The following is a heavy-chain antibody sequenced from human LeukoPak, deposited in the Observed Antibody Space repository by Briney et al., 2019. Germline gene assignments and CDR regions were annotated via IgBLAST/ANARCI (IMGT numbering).Heavy chain of an antibody. CDR2: IDHRGTA. V-gene: IGHV4-34*01. J-gene: IGHJ4*02. Sequence: SETLSLTCTVYGASYNAYYWSWIRQPPGKGLEWIGGIDHRGTATYNPSLKSRLTISADASKNQFSLKLNSVTDADTAVYYCAVGITILGVAASFDSWGQGNLVIVSS. CDR1: GASYNAYY. CDR3: AVGITILGVAASFDS. D-gene: IGHD3-3*01.